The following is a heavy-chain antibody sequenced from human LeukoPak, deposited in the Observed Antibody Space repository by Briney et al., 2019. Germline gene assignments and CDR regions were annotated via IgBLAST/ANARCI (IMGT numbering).Heavy chain of an antibody. D-gene: IGHD3-10*01. CDR2: IDQSGST. Sequence: PSETLSLTCAVYGGSFSNYFWSWIRQPPGKGLEWIGEIDQSGSTNYNPSLKSRVTISVDKSKNQFSQKLSSVTAADTAVYYCARIAYTYSYGSGSHYGMDVWGQGTTVTVSS. CDR3: ARIAYTYSYGSGSHYGMDV. J-gene: IGHJ6*02. V-gene: IGHV4-34*01. CDR1: GGSFSNYF.